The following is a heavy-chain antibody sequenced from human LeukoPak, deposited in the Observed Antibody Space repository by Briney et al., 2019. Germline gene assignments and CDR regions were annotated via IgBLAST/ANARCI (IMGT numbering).Heavy chain of an antibody. D-gene: IGHD3-10*01. CDR3: ATSLRGVPDY. V-gene: IGHV3-23*01. Sequence: PGGSLRLSCAASGFTFSSYAMSWVRQAPGKGLEWVSAVSGSGDVTYYTDSVKGRFTISRDNSKNTLFLQMSSLRAEDTAVYYCATSLRGVPDYWGQGTLVTVSS. CDR2: VSGSGDVT. J-gene: IGHJ4*02. CDR1: GFTFSSYA.